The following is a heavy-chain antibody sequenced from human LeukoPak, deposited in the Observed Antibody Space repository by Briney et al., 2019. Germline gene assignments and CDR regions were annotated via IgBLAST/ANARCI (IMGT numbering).Heavy chain of an antibody. CDR1: GGTFSSYA. CDR3: ARALYSDDAFDI. Sequence: SVKVSCKASGGTFSSYAISWVRQAPGQGLEWMGGIIPIFGTANYAQKFQGRVTITADESTSTAYMELSSLRSEDTAVYYCARALYSDDAFDIWGQGTMVTVSS. J-gene: IGHJ3*02. D-gene: IGHD5-18*01. CDR2: IIPIFGTA. V-gene: IGHV1-69*13.